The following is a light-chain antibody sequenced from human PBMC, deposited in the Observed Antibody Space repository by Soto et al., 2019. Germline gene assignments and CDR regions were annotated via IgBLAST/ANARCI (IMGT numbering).Light chain of an antibody. V-gene: IGLV7-46*01. CDR2: DTS. CDR3: LLSYSGAQAV. J-gene: IGLJ2*01. CDR1: TGAVTSGHY. Sequence: QAVVTQEPSLTVSPGWTVTLTCGSSTGAVTSGHYPYWFQQKPGQAPRTLIYDTSNKHSWTPARFSGSLLGGKAALTLSGAQPEDEAEYYCLLSYSGAQAVFGGGTKLTVL.